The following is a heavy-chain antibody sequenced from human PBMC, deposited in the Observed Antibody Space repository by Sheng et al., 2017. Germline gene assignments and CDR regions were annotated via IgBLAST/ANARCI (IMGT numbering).Heavy chain of an antibody. CDR2: INSDGTSA. V-gene: IGHV3-74*02. CDR3: AREGRGLWFGEY. D-gene: IGHD3-10*01. J-gene: IGHJ4*02. Sequence: VQLVESGGGVVQPGGSLRLSCAASGFTFSDYWIHWVRQAPGKGLVWVSRINSDGTSASYADAVKGRFIISRDNAKKTVYLQMNSLGAEDTAVYYXAREGRGLWFGEYWGQGTLVTVSS. CDR1: GFTFSDYW.